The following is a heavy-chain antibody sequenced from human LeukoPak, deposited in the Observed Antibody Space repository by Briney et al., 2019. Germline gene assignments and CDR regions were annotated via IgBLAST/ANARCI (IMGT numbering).Heavy chain of an antibody. Sequence: PGGSLRLSCAASGFTFSSYGMNWVRQAPGKGLEWVSYISSSSSTIYYADSVKGRFTISRDNAKNSLYLQMNSLRAEDTAVYYCARDLCSSTSCYAGWFDPWGQGTLVTVSS. D-gene: IGHD2-2*01. CDR2: ISSSSSTI. J-gene: IGHJ5*02. CDR1: GFTFSSYG. V-gene: IGHV3-48*01. CDR3: ARDLCSSTSCYAGWFDP.